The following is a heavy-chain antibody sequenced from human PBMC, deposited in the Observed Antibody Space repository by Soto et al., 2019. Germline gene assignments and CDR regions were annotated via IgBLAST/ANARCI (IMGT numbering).Heavy chain of an antibody. V-gene: IGHV1-69*13. J-gene: IGHJ5*02. CDR1: GGTFSSYA. D-gene: IGHD3-22*01. Sequence: VASVKVSCKASGGTFSSYAISWVRQAPGQGLEWMGGIIPIFGTANYAQKFQGRVTITADESTNTAYMELSSLRYDDTAVYYCTRDLYYFDSSAYYGHNWFDPWGQGTRVTVSS. CDR3: TRDLYYFDSSAYYGHNWFDP. CDR2: IIPIFGTA.